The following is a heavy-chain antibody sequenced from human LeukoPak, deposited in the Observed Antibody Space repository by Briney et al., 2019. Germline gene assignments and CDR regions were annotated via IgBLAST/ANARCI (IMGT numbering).Heavy chain of an antibody. J-gene: IGHJ6*02. D-gene: IGHD6-19*01. Sequence: ASVKVSCKASGGTFSSYAISWVRQAPGQGLEWMGGIIPIFGTANYAQKFQGRVTITADESTSTAYMELSSLRSEDTAVYYCARPRSISSGWYYYYGMDVWGQGTTVTVSS. CDR1: GGTFSSYA. CDR3: ARPRSISSGWYYYYGMDV. CDR2: IIPIFGTA. V-gene: IGHV1-69*13.